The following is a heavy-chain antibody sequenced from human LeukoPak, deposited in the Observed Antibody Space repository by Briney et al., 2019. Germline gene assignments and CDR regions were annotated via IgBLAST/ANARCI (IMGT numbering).Heavy chain of an antibody. CDR2: IYPGDSDT. D-gene: IGHD7-27*01. CDR3: ARPQDFGLTGMNAFDI. Sequence: GESLKISCKGSGYSFTNYWIGWVRQMPGKGLEWMGIIYPGDSDTTYSPSFQGQVTISGDKSISTAYLQWSSLKASDTAMYYCARPQDFGLTGMNAFDIWGQGTMVTVSS. CDR1: GYSFTNYW. J-gene: IGHJ3*02. V-gene: IGHV5-51*01.